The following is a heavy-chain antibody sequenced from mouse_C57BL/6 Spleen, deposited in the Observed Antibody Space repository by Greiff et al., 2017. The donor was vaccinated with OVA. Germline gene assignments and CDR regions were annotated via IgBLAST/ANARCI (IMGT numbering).Heavy chain of an antibody. CDR2: IYPGDGDT. J-gene: IGHJ2*01. V-gene: IGHV1-80*01. CDR3: ARCDYYGSSYFDY. D-gene: IGHD1-1*01. Sequence: VKLQQSGAELVKPGASVKISCKASGYAFSSYWMNWVKQRPGKGLEWIGQIYPGDGDTNYNGKFKGKATLTADKSSSTAYMQLSSLTSEDSAVYFCARCDYYGSSYFDYWGQGTTLTVSS. CDR1: GYAFSSYW.